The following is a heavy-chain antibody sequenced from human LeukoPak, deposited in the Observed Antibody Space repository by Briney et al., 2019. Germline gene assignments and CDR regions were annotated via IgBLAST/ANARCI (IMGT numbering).Heavy chain of an antibody. CDR3: ARAFVLRFLESYYFDY. J-gene: IGHJ4*02. CDR2: INPSGGST. V-gene: IGHV1-46*01. CDR1: GYTFTSYY. Sequence: ASVKVSCKASGYTFTSYYMHWVRQAPGQGLEWMGIINPSGGSTSYAQKFQGRITMTRDMSTSTVYMELSSLGSEDTAVYYCARAFVLRFLESYYFDYWGQGTLVTVSS. D-gene: IGHD3-3*01.